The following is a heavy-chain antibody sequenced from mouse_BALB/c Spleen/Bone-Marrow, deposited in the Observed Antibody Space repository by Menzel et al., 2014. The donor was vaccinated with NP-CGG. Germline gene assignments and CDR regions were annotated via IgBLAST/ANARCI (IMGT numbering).Heavy chain of an antibody. CDR1: GYSITSGYY. CDR3: ARGRGLREQYYFDY. Sequence: EVKLVDSGPGLVKPSQSLSLPCSVTGYSITSGYYWNWIRQFPVNKLEWMVYISYDGTNNYNPSLKNRISITRDTSKNQFFLKLNSVTTEDTATYYCARGRGLREQYYFDYWGQGTTLTVSS. D-gene: IGHD2-4*01. J-gene: IGHJ2*01. CDR2: ISYDGTN. V-gene: IGHV3-6*02.